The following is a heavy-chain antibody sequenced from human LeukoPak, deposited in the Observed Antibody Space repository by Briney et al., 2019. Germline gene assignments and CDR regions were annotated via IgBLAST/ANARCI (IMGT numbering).Heavy chain of an antibody. J-gene: IGHJ3*02. V-gene: IGHV4-59*12. Sequence: SETLSLTCTVSGDSMSSYYWSWIRQPPGKGLEWIAYTFYSGSTSYNTSLKSRVAISMNTSRNQLSLKLSSVTAADTAVYYCARGPGGGSYSDAFDIWGQGTMVTVSS. CDR3: ARGPGGGSYSDAFDI. D-gene: IGHD1-26*01. CDR2: TFYSGST. CDR1: GDSMSSYY.